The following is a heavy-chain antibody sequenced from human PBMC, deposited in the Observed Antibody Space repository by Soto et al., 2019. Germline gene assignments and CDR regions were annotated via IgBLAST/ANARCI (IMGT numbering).Heavy chain of an antibody. V-gene: IGHV1-2*02. D-gene: IGHD2-8*01. J-gene: IGHJ4*02. CDR3: ATEMATIKGFFDK. CDR2: INSSSSDS. CDR1: GYTFTGYT. Sequence: QAHLVQSGAEVKKPGASVKVSCKASGYTFTGYTFQWVRQAPGQGLEWMAWINSSSSDSSFAPKIQGRVTVTMDAPSSTAYMELTRLRSDDTAVYYCATEMATIKGFFDKWGQGTPVAVSS.